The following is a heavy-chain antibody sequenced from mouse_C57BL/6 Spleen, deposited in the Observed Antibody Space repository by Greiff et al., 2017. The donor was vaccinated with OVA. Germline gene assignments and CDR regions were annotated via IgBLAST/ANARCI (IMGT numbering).Heavy chain of an antibody. CDR3: ARKRHSYGSSYWYFDV. V-gene: IGHV1-42*01. CDR1: GYSFTGYY. CDR2: INPSTGGT. J-gene: IGHJ1*03. Sequence: VQLKESGPELVKPGASVKISCKASGYSFTGYYMNWVKQSPEKSLEWIGEINPSTGGTTYNQKFKAKATLTVDKSSSTAYMQLKSLTSEDSAVYYCARKRHSYGSSYWYFDVWGTGTTVTVSS. D-gene: IGHD1-1*01.